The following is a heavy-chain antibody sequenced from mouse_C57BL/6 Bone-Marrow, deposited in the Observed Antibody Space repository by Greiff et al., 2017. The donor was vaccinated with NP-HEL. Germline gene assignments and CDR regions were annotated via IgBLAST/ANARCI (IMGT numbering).Heavy chain of an antibody. CDR3: VRPLYYSNYEAWFAY. Sequence: EVQGVESGGGLVQPKGSLKLSCAASGFSFNTYAMNWVRQAPGKGLEWVARIRSKSNNYATYYADSVKDRFTISRDDSESMLYLQMNNLKTEDTAMYYCVRPLYYSNYEAWFAYWGQGTLVTVSA. V-gene: IGHV10-1*01. D-gene: IGHD2-5*01. J-gene: IGHJ3*01. CDR2: IRSKSNNYAT. CDR1: GFSFNTYA.